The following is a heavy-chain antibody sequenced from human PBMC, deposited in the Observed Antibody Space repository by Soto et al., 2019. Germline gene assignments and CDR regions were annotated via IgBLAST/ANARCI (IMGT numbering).Heavy chain of an antibody. CDR2: TYYSGST. Sequence: SETLSLTCTVSGGSISSYYWSWIRQPPGKGLEWIGYTYYSGSTNYNPSLKSRVTISVDTSKNQFSLKLSSVTAADTAVYYCARDQGAISDVWGKGTTVTVSS. CDR1: GGSISSYY. J-gene: IGHJ6*04. V-gene: IGHV4-59*01. CDR3: ARDQGAISDV. D-gene: IGHD3-3*01.